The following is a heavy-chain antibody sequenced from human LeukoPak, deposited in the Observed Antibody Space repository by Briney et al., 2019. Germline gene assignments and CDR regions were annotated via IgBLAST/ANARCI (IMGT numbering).Heavy chain of an antibody. CDR2: INHSGST. V-gene: IGHV4-34*01. J-gene: IGHJ4*02. CDR1: GGSFSGYY. CDR3: VRGTGY. Sequence: PSETLSLTCAVYGGSFSGYYWSWIRQPPGKGLEWIGEINHSGSTNYNPSLKSRVTISVDTSKNQFSLKLSSVTAADTAVYYCVRGTGYWGQGTLVTVSS.